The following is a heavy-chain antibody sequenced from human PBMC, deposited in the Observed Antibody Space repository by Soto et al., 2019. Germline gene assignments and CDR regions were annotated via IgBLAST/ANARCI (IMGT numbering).Heavy chain of an antibody. D-gene: IGHD2-2*01. Sequence: PGGSLRLSCAASGFTFSSYAMSWVRQAPGKGLVWVSAISGSSGSTYYADSVKGRFTISRDNSKNTLYLQMNSLRAEDTAVYYCAKGLVPATARLGYWGQGTLVTVSS. CDR2: ISGSSGST. CDR1: GFTFSSYA. V-gene: IGHV3-23*01. J-gene: IGHJ4*02. CDR3: AKGLVPATARLGY.